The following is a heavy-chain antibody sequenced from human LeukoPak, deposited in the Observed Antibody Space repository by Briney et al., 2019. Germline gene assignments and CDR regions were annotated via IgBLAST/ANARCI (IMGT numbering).Heavy chain of an antibody. D-gene: IGHD3-10*01. V-gene: IGHV3-30-3*01. J-gene: IGHJ4*02. CDR1: GFTFSSYA. CDR2: ISYDGSNK. Sequence: PGGSLRLSCAASGFTFSSYAMHWVRQAPGKGLEWVAVISYDGSNKYYADSVKGRFTISRDNSKNTLYLQMNSLRAEDTAVYYCAKDGSGSYYNLPPLDYWGQGTLVTVSS. CDR3: AKDGSGSYYNLPPLDY.